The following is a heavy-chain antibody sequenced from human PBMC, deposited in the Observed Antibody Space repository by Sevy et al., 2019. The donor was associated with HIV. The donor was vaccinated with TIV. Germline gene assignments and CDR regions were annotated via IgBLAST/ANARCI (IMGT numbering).Heavy chain of an antibody. CDR3: ARGGGGFGAVASNWLDP. Sequence: GGSLRLSCAASGFTVSSSYMTWVRQPPGKGLEWVSVIYSGGSTYYADSVKGRFTNSRDNSKNTRYLQMNNLRADDTAVYYCARGGGGFGAVASNWLDPWGQGALVTVSS. CDR1: GFTVSSSY. CDR2: IYSGGST. V-gene: IGHV3-53*01. D-gene: IGHD3-3*01. J-gene: IGHJ5*02.